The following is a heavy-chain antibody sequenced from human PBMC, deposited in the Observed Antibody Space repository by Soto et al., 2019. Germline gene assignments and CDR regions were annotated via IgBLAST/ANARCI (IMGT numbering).Heavy chain of an antibody. CDR1: GFTVSSDH. J-gene: IGHJ1*01. CDR2: IYSGGNT. Sequence: EVQLVESGGGLIQPGGSLRLSCAASGFTVSSDHMSWVRQAPGKGLEWVSVIYSGGNTYYADSVKGRFTISRDNSKNTLSLQGNTRRAAATAVYYGASAPYSGGWSPPSHHWGQGTLATFPS. CDR3: ASAPYSGGWSPPSHH. V-gene: IGHV3-53*01. D-gene: IGHD6-19*01.